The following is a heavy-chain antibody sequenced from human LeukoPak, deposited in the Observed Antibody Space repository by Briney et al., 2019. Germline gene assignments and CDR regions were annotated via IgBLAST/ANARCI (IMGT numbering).Heavy chain of an antibody. D-gene: IGHD5-12*01. Sequence: NSSETLSLTCAVYGGSFSGYYWSWIRQPPGKGLEWIGEINHSGSTNYNPSLKSRVTISVDTSKNQFSLKLSSVTAADTAVYYCARGITSGPRRYDVRNFDYWGQGTPVTVSS. CDR2: INHSGST. CDR1: GGSFSGYY. CDR3: ARGITSGPRRYDVRNFDY. V-gene: IGHV4-34*01. J-gene: IGHJ4*02.